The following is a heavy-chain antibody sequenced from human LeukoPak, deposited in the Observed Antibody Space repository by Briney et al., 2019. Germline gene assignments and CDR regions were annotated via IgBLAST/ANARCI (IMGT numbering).Heavy chain of an antibody. Sequence: PGGSLRLSCAASGFTFSSYDLSWVRQAPGKGLEWVSTISGTGDRTYSAGSVKGRFPISRDNSKNTLYLHMNSLRAEDTAVYYCAKGGGIQPFEYWGQGTLVTVSS. J-gene: IGHJ4*02. V-gene: IGHV3-23*01. CDR2: ISGTGDRT. CDR1: GFTFSSYD. D-gene: IGHD3-16*01. CDR3: AKGGGIQPFEY.